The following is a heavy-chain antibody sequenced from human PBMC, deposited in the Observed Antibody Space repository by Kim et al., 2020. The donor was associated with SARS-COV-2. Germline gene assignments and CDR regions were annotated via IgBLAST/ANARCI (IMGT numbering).Heavy chain of an antibody. Sequence: GGSLRLSCAASGFTFSSYGMHWVRQTPGKGLEWVAVISYDGSNKYYADSVKGRFTISRDNSKNTLYLQMNSLRAEDTAVYYCAKVDCSSTSCYRGAFDYWGQGTLVTVSS. V-gene: IGHV3-30*18. D-gene: IGHD2-2*02. J-gene: IGHJ4*02. CDR3: AKVDCSSTSCYRGAFDY. CDR1: GFTFSSYG. CDR2: ISYDGSNK.